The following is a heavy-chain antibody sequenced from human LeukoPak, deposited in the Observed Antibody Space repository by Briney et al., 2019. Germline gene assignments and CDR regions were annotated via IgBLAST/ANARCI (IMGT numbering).Heavy chain of an antibody. V-gene: IGHV3-33*01. D-gene: IGHD3-3*01. CDR3: AREGYYDFWSGYFDRVETRMSDAFDI. J-gene: IGHJ3*02. CDR2: IWYDGSNK. CDR1: GFTFSSYG. Sequence: GGSLRLSCAASGFTFSSYGMHWVRQAPGKGLEWVAVIWYDGSNKYYADSVKGRFTISRDNSKNTLYLQMNSLRAEDTAVYYCAREGYYDFWSGYFDRVETRMSDAFDIWGQGTMVTVSS.